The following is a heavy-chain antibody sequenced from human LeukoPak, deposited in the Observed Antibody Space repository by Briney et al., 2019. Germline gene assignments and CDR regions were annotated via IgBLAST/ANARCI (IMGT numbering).Heavy chain of an antibody. CDR2: INTDGSST. V-gene: IGHV3-74*01. D-gene: IGHD3-16*01. Sequence: GGSLRPSCAASGFAFSDYYMSWLRQAPGKGLVWVSLINTDGSSTSYADSVKGRFTISRDNAKNTLYLQMNSLRAEDTAVYYCARGARDAFDIWGQGTMVTVSS. CDR1: GFAFSDYY. CDR3: ARGARDAFDI. J-gene: IGHJ3*02.